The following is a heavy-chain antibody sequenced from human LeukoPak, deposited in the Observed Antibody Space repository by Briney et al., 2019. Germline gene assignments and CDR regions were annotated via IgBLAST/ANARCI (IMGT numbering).Heavy chain of an antibody. V-gene: IGHV3-21*01. J-gene: IGHJ4*02. D-gene: IGHD2-2*01. Sequence: KPGGSLRLSCAASGFTFSSYSMNWVRQAPGKGLEWVSSISSSSSYIYYADSVKVRFTISRDNAKTSLYLQMNSLSAEDTAVYYCARDINCSSTSCVLFDYWGQGTLVTVSS. CDR3: ARDINCSSTSCVLFDY. CDR1: GFTFSSYS. CDR2: ISSSSSYI.